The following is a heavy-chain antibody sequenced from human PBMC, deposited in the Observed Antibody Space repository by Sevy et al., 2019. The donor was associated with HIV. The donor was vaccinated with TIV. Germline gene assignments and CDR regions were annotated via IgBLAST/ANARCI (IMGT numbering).Heavy chain of an antibody. J-gene: IGHJ5*02. CDR1: GFTFSSYA. Sequence: GGSLRLSCSASGFTFSSYAMHWVRQAPGKGLEYVSAISSNGGSTYYADSVKGRFTISRDNSKNTLYLHMSSLRAEDTAVYYCVKGSSSSFFDFWFDPWGQGTLVTVSS. CDR3: VKGSSSSFFDFWFDP. V-gene: IGHV3-64D*06. D-gene: IGHD6-6*01. CDR2: ISSNGGST.